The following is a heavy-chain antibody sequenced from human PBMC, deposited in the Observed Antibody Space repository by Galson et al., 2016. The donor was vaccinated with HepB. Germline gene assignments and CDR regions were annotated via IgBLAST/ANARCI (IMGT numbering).Heavy chain of an antibody. CDR2: IWNDGRTT. J-gene: IGHJ5*01. V-gene: IGHV3-33*08. D-gene: IGHD2-15*01. CDR3: ATDGPPTVVVGAALDS. Sequence: SLRLSCAASGFTFRSYEMNWVRQAPGKGLEWVAVIWNDGRTTYYGDSVKGRFIISRDNSRETLYLQMNSLRVDDTAIYYCATDGPPTVVVGAALDSWGQGTLVTVSS. CDR1: GFTFRSYE.